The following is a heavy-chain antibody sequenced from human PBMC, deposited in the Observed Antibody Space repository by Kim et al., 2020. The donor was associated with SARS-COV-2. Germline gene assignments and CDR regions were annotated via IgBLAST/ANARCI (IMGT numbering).Heavy chain of an antibody. V-gene: IGHV4-31*03. CDR2: IYYSGST. D-gene: IGHD1-1*01. CDR3: ARVVSAGTNFDY. Sequence: SETLSLTCTVSGGSISSGGYYWSWIRQHPGKGLEWIGYIYYSGSTYYNPSLKSRVTISVDTSKNQFSLKLSSVTAADTAVYYCARVVSAGTNFDYWGQGTLVTVSS. CDR1: GGSISSGGYY. J-gene: IGHJ4*02.